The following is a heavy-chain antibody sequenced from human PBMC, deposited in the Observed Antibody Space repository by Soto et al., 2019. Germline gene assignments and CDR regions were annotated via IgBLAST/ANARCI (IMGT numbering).Heavy chain of an antibody. V-gene: IGHV4-61*08. CDR1: GGSVSSGDYY. J-gene: IGHJ6*02. CDR2: IYYSGST. D-gene: IGHD3-10*01. Sequence: PSETLSLTCTVSGGSVSSGDYYWSWIRQAPGKGLEWSAYIYYSGSTNYNPSLKSRVTISVDTSRNQFSLKLSSVTAADTAVYYCARIVQKDGGLLSNYYYGMDVWGQGTTVTVSS. CDR3: ARIVQKDGGLLSNYYYGMDV.